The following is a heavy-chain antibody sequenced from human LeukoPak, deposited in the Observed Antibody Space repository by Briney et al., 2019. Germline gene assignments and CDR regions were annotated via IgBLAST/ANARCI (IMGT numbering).Heavy chain of an antibody. CDR2: INPNSGGT. J-gene: IGHJ5*02. D-gene: IGHD6-19*01. V-gene: IGHV1-2*06. CDR3: ARDPYRIAVAGTDWFDP. Sequence: GASVKVSCKASGYTFTSYYMHWVRQAPGQGLEWMGRINPNSGGTNYAQKFQGRVTMTRDTSISTAYMELSRLRSDDTAVYYCARDPYRIAVAGTDWFDPWGQGTLVTVSS. CDR1: GYTFTSYY.